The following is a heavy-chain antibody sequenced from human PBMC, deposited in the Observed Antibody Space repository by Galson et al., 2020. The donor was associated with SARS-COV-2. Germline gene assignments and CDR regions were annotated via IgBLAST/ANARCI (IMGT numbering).Heavy chain of an antibody. CDR2: ISSTGGST. CDR1: RFTFTSYA. CDR3: ARGGGCISTSCYGGDYYYGMDV. Sequence: GESLKISCAASRFTFTSYAMNWVRQAPGKGLEWVSTISSTGGSTYYADSVKGRFTISRDNSKNTLYLQVNSLRADDTAIYYCARGGGCISTSCYGGDYYYGMDVWGQGTTVTVS. V-gene: IGHV3-23*01. J-gene: IGHJ6*02. D-gene: IGHD2-2*01.